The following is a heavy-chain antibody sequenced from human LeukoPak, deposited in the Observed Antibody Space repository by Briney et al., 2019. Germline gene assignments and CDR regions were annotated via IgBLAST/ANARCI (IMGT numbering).Heavy chain of an antibody. V-gene: IGHV1-69*06. CDR1: GGTFSSYA. D-gene: IGHD1-26*01. CDR3: AKGRGWEASYYYYYMDV. CDR2: IIPIFGTA. Sequence: SVKVSCKASGGTFSSYAISWVRQAPGQGLEWMGGIIPIFGTANYAQKFQGRVTITADKSTSTAYMELSSLRSEDTAVYYCAKGRGWEASYYYYYMDVWGKGTTVTISS. J-gene: IGHJ6*03.